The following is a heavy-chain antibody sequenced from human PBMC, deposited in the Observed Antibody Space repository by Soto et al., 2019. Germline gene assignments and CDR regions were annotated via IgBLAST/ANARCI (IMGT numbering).Heavy chain of an antibody. V-gene: IGHV3-48*02. D-gene: IGHD3-10*01. CDR3: ATHRGSGSFPSEFDY. Sequence: EVQLVESGGGLVKPGGSLRLSCAASGFTFSSYSMNWVRQAPGKGLEWVSYISSSSSTIYYADSVKGRFTISRDNAKNSLYLQMNSLRDEDTAVYYCATHRGSGSFPSEFDYWGQGTLVTVSS. CDR1: GFTFSSYS. J-gene: IGHJ4*02. CDR2: ISSSSSTI.